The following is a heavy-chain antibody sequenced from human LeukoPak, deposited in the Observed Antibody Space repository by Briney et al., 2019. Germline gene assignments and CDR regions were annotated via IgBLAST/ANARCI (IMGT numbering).Heavy chain of an antibody. CDR3: ARDGALDY. V-gene: IGHV1-2*02. CDR1: GYTFIDYY. J-gene: IGHJ4*02. Sequence: ASVKVSCKASGYTFIDYYIHWLRQAPGQGLEWMGWINPNSGDTTSAQNFQGRVTMTTDTSISTAYLELSRLRSDDTAVYYCARDGALDYWGQGTLVTVSS. CDR2: INPNSGDT. D-gene: IGHD1-26*01.